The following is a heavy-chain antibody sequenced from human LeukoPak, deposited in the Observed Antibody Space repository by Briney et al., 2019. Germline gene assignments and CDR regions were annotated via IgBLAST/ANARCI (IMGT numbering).Heavy chain of an antibody. J-gene: IGHJ5*02. CDR3: ASGVVVPAAMGGYNWFDP. CDR2: IYQNGNT. CDR1: GYSIKSGYY. V-gene: IGHV4-38-2*02. D-gene: IGHD2-2*01. Sequence: SETLSLTCSVSGYSIKSGYYWGWIRQPPGKGLEWIGSIYQNGNTFYNPSLESRVSISVDTSRNQFSLKLSSVTAADTAVYYCASGVVVPAAMGGYNWFDPWGQGTLVTVSS.